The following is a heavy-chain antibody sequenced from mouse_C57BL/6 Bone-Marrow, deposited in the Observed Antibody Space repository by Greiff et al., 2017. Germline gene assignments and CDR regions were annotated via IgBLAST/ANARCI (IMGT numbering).Heavy chain of an antibody. CDR2: IDPETGGT. V-gene: IGHV1-15*01. D-gene: IGHD1-1*01. CDR1: GYTFTDYE. Sequence: VQLQQSGAELVRPGASVTLSCKASGYTFTDYEMHWVKQTPVHGLEWIGAIDPETGGTAYNQKFKGKAILTADKSSSTAYMALRSLTSEDSAVYYCTRYYYGSLWYFDVWGTGTTVTVSS. J-gene: IGHJ1*03. CDR3: TRYYYGSLWYFDV.